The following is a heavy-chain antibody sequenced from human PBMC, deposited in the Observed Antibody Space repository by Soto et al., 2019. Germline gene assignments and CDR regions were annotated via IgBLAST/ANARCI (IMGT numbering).Heavy chain of an antibody. CDR3: ARARPYYYDSSGYNWFDP. V-gene: IGHV4-30-2*01. J-gene: IGHJ5*02. CDR1: GGSISSGGYS. D-gene: IGHD3-22*01. Sequence: QLQLQESGSGLVKPSQTLSLTCAVSGGSISSGGYSWSWIRQPPGKGLEWIGYIYHSGSTYYNPSLKSRVTISVDRSKNQFSLKLSSVTAADTAVYYCARARPYYYDSSGYNWFDPWGQGTLVTVSS. CDR2: IYHSGST.